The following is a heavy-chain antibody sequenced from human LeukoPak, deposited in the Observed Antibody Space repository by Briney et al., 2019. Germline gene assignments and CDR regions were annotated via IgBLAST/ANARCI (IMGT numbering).Heavy chain of an antibody. CDR3: ARRGFYDTSGQLLDY. CDR1: GFIFSRYE. Sequence: GGSLRLSCVASGFIFSRYEMKGVRPAPGRGVEGLSFICTSGSMLSYVDSLRGRLTISRDNAKNSLYLQMNSLRGEDTAVYYCARRGFYDTSGQLLDYRGEGTLVTHSP. CDR2: ICTSGSML. V-gene: IGHV3-48*03. D-gene: IGHD3-22*01. J-gene: IGHJ4*02.